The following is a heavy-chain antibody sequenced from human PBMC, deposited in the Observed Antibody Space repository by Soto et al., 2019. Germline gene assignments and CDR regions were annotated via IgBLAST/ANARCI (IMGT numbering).Heavy chain of an antibody. D-gene: IGHD3-22*01. V-gene: IGHV4-30-2*01. CDR3: ASGPIGFYDSSGFTWGADN. CDR1: GGSISSRDYS. J-gene: IGHJ4*02. CDR2: IYHSGSS. Sequence: SETLSLTCAVSGGSISSRDYSWSWIRQPPGKGLEWIGYIYHSGSSYYNPSLKSRVTISGDRSKNQFSLKLRSVTAADTAVYYCASGPIGFYDSSGFTWGADNWGQGTLVTVSS.